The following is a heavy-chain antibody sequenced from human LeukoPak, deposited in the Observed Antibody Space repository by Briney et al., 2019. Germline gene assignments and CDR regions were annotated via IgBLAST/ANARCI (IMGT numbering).Heavy chain of an antibody. Sequence: GGSLRLSCAASGFTFSSYAMSWVRQAPGKGLEWVSAISGSGGSTYYADSVKGRFTISRDNSKNTLYLQMNSLRAEDTAVYYCAGDAPELRYFDWVTYFDYWGQGTLVTVSS. CDR2: ISGSGGST. CDR1: GFTFSSYA. J-gene: IGHJ4*02. V-gene: IGHV3-23*01. D-gene: IGHD3-9*01. CDR3: AGDAPELRYFDWVTYFDY.